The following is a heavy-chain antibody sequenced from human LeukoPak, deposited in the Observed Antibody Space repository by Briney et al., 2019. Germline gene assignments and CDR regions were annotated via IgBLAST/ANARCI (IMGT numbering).Heavy chain of an antibody. CDR1: GGSFSGYY. Sequence: SENLSLTCAVYGGSFSGYYWSWIRQPPGKGLEWIGEINHSGSTNYNPSLKSRVTISVDTSKNQFSLKLSSVTAADTAVYYCARDARGYSGYFYYFDYWGQGTLVTVSS. J-gene: IGHJ4*02. D-gene: IGHD5-12*01. CDR3: ARDARGYSGYFYYFDY. CDR2: INHSGST. V-gene: IGHV4-34*01.